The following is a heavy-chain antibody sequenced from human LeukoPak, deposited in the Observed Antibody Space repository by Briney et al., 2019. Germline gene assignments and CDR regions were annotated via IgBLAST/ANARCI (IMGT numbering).Heavy chain of an antibody. Sequence: ASVKVSCKASGYTFTSYGISWVRQAPGQGLEWMGWISAYNGNTNYAQKLQGRVTMTTDTSTSTAYMELRSLRSDDTAVYYCASLRAHYYDSSGYYYYYGMDVWGQGTTVTVSS. CDR1: GYTFTSYG. D-gene: IGHD3-22*01. V-gene: IGHV1-18*01. CDR3: ASLRAHYYDSSGYYYYYGMDV. CDR2: ISAYNGNT. J-gene: IGHJ6*02.